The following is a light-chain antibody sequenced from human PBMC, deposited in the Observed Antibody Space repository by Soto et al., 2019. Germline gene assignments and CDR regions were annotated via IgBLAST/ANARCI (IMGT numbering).Light chain of an antibody. CDR1: SNNVGSYNF. CDR3: CSYAGNNALV. V-gene: IGLV2-23*02. CDR2: EVS. J-gene: IGLJ3*02. Sequence: QSVLTQPASVSGSRGQWITISCTGTSNNVGSYNFVSWYRQYPGKAPELIIYEVSQRPSTFFNRFSGSKSGNTASLTISGLQSDDEADYYCCSYAGNNALVFGGGTKLTVL.